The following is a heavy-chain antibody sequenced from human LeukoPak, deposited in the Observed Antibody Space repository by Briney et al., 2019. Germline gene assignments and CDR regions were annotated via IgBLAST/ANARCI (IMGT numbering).Heavy chain of an antibody. J-gene: IGHJ4*02. V-gene: IGHV3-48*03. CDR2: ISSSDSTM. CDR3: ARDGLVTMELDY. Sequence: GGSLRLSCAASGFTFSSYEMNWVRQAPGKGLEWVSYISSSDSTMYYADSVKGRFTISRDNAKNSLYLQMNSLRAEDTAVYYCARDGLVTMELDYWGQGTLVTVSS. CDR1: GFTFSSYE. D-gene: IGHD3/OR15-3a*01.